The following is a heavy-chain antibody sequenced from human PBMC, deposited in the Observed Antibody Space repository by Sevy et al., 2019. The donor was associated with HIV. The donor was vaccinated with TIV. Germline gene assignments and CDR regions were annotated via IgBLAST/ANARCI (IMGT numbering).Heavy chain of an antibody. CDR3: ARDQYYDISTCLYAMDV. CDR1: GASVSSANDY. V-gene: IGHV4-61*01. D-gene: IGHD3-9*01. J-gene: IGHJ6*02. CDR2: VFYFGST. Sequence: SETLSLICSVSGASVSSANDYWSWVRQPPGKGLEWIGNVFYFGSTNSNPSLKSRVTISLDMSKRQFSLKLTSVTSADTAVYYCARDQYYDISTCLYAMDVWGQWTTVTVSS.